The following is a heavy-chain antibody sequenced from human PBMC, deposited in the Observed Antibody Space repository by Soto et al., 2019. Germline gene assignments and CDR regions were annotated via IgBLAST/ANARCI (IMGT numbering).Heavy chain of an antibody. CDR2: IYHTGST. Sequence: QVQLQESGPGLVKASQTLSLTCSVSGGSLSSGTYYWSWIRQHPGKGLEWIGYIYHTGSTFYNPSLKSRLNISLDTSRNQYPLRLSSVTAAYTAVYYCARTSTVVSVDYWGQGTLVTVSS. V-gene: IGHV4-31*03. CDR1: GGSLSSGTYY. D-gene: IGHD2-15*01. CDR3: ARTSTVVSVDY. J-gene: IGHJ4*02.